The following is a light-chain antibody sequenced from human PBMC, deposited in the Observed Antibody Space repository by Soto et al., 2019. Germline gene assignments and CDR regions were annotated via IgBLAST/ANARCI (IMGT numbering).Light chain of an antibody. CDR1: SSNIGNNY. Sequence: VLTQPPSVSAAPGQKVTISCSGSSSNIGNNYVSWYQQLPGTAPKLLIYDNNKRPSGIPDRFSGSKSGTSATLGITGLQTGDEADYYCGTWDSSMSVYVFGTGTKGTVL. CDR2: DNN. CDR3: GTWDSSMSVYV. V-gene: IGLV1-51*01. J-gene: IGLJ1*01.